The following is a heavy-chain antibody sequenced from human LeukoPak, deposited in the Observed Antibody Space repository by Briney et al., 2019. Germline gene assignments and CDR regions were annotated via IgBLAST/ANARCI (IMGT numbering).Heavy chain of an antibody. J-gene: IGHJ6*02. V-gene: IGHV3-48*03. Sequence: GGSLRLSCAASGFRFRTYEMNWVRQAPGKGLEWVSYISSGGNSKYYADSVKGRFTVSRDNVKNSLYLQMNSLRAEDTAVYYCAGDHMVEVGSYGLDVWGQGTSVTVSS. CDR2: ISSGGNSK. CDR3: AGDHMVEVGSYGLDV. D-gene: IGHD2-15*01. CDR1: GFRFRTYE.